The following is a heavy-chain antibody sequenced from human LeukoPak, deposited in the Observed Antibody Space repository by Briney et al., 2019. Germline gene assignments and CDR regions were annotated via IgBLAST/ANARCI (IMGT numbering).Heavy chain of an antibody. J-gene: IGHJ6*03. CDR1: GYTFTSYG. CDR2: ISAYNGNT. Sequence: GASVKVSCKASGYTFTSYGISWVRQAPGQGLEWMGWISAYNGNTNYAQKLQGRVTMTTDTSTSTAYMELRSLRSDDTAVYYCARTSGHCSGGSCYWFDYYYYYMDVWGKGTTVTVSS. V-gene: IGHV1-18*01. CDR3: ARTSGHCSGGSCYWFDYYYYYMDV. D-gene: IGHD2-15*01.